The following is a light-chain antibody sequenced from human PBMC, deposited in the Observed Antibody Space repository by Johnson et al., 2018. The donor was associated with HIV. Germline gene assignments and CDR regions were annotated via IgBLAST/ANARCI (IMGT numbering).Light chain of an antibody. Sequence: QSILTKPPSVSAAPGQKVTISCSGSSSDMGNYAVSWYQQLPGTAPKLLIYDNNKRPSGIPDRFSGSKSGTSATLGITGLQTGDDADYYCGTWDSSLSVYVFGTGTKVTVL. CDR1: SSDMGNYA. J-gene: IGLJ1*01. CDR2: DNN. V-gene: IGLV1-51*01. CDR3: GTWDSSLSVYV.